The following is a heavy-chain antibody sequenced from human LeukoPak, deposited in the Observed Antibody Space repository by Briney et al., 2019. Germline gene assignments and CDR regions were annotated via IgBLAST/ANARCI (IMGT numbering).Heavy chain of an antibody. Sequence: SETLSLTCAVYGGSFSGYYWSWIRQPPGNGLEWIGEINHSGSTNYNPSLKSRVTISVDTSKNQFSLKLSSVTAADTAVYYCAREFLPPYYFDYWGQGTLVTVSS. J-gene: IGHJ4*02. CDR3: AREFLPPYYFDY. CDR1: GGSFSGYY. CDR2: INHSGST. V-gene: IGHV4-34*01.